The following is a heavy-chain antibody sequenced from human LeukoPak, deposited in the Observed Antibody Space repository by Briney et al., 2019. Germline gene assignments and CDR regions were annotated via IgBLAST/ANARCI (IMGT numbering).Heavy chain of an antibody. CDR2: ISGSGGST. V-gene: IGHV3-23*01. Sequence: EGSLRLSCAASGFTFSSYAMSWVRQAPGKGLEWVSAISGSGGSTYYADSVKGRFTISRDNSKNTLYLQMNSLRAEDTAVYYCAKNAVYIVPAAHHQPEVDYWGQGTLVTVSS. CDR1: GFTFSSYA. J-gene: IGHJ4*02. CDR3: AKNAVYIVPAAHHQPEVDY. D-gene: IGHD2-2*01.